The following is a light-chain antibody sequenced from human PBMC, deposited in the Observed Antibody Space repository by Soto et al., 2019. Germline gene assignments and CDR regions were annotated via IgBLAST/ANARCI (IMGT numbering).Light chain of an antibody. CDR3: MQALQTPRT. V-gene: IGKV2-28*01. J-gene: IGKJ1*01. CDR2: LGS. CDR1: QSLLHYNAYNY. Sequence: DIVMTQSPLSLPVTPGEPASISCRSSQSLLHYNAYNYLDWYLQKPGQSPQLLIYLGSNRASGVPDRFSGSGSGTDCTLKISRVEAEDVGVYYCMQALQTPRTFGQGTKVEIK.